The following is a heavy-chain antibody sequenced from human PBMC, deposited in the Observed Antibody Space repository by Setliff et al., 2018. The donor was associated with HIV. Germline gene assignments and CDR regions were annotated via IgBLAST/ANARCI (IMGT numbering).Heavy chain of an antibody. CDR1: GGSISNSSYY. J-gene: IGHJ4*02. V-gene: IGHV4-39*07. Sequence: PSETLSLTCTVSGGSISNSSYYWGWNRQPPGKGLEGIGSIYYSGSTYYNPYLKSRVTISVDMSKNQFSLKLSSVTAADSAVYYCARIVATITCYDYWGQGTLVTVSS. D-gene: IGHD5-12*01. CDR3: ARIVATITCYDY. CDR2: IYYSGST.